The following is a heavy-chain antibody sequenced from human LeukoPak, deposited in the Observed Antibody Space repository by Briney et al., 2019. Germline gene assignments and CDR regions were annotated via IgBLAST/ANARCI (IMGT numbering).Heavy chain of an antibody. CDR2: ISSSGSTI. Sequence: NPEGSLILSCASSGITFSSYEMNWVRQAPGKVLEWVSYISSSGSTIYYADSLKGRFTISRDNAKNSLYLQMNSLRAEDTAVYYCAELGITMIGGVWGKGTTVTISS. V-gene: IGHV3-48*03. J-gene: IGHJ6*04. CDR1: GITFSSYE. D-gene: IGHD3-10*02. CDR3: AELGITMIGGV.